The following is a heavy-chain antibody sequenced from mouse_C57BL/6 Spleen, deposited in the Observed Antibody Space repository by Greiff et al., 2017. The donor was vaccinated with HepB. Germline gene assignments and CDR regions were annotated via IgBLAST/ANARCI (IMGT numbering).Heavy chain of an antibody. J-gene: IGHJ4*01. V-gene: IGHV5-17*01. CDR3: ATGLRETMDY. Sequence: EVQGVESGGGLVKPGGSLKLSCAASGFTFSDYGMHWVRQDPEKGLEWVAYISSGSSAIYYADTVKGRFTISRDNAKNTLFLQMTSLRSEDTAMYYCATGLRETMDYWGQGTSVTVSS. CDR1: GFTFSDYG. CDR2: ISSGSSAI. D-gene: IGHD2-2*01.